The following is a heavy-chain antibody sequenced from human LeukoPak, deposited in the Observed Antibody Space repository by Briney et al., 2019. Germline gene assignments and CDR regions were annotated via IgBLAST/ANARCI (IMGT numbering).Heavy chain of an antibody. Sequence: ASVKVSCKASGYTFTGYYTHWVRQAPGQGLEWMGWINPNSGGTNYTQKFQGRVTMTRDTSISTAYMELSRLRSDDTAVYYCARLDKYGDYGLGDFDYWGQGTLVTVSS. CDR2: INPNSGGT. J-gene: IGHJ4*02. D-gene: IGHD4-17*01. V-gene: IGHV1-2*02. CDR1: GYTFTGYY. CDR3: ARLDKYGDYGLGDFDY.